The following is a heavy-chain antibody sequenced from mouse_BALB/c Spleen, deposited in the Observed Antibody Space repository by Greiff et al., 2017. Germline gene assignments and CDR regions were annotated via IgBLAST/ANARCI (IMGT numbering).Heavy chain of an antibody. CDR2: ISYSGST. D-gene: IGHD4-1*01. CDR1: GYSITSDYA. V-gene: IGHV3-2*02. J-gene: IGHJ1*01. CDR3: ARNWDDWYFDV. Sequence: DVQLQESGPGLVKPSQSLSLTCTVTGYSITSDYAWNWIRQFPGNKLEWMGYISYSGSTSYNPSLKSRISITRDTSKNQFFLQLNSVTTEDTATYYCARNWDDWYFDVWGAGTTVTVSS.